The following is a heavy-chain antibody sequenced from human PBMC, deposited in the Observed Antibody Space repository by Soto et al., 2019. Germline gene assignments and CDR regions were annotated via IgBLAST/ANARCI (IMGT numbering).Heavy chain of an antibody. CDR1: GGSISSSSYY. CDR2: IYYSGST. Sequence: SETLSLTCTVSGGSISSSSYYWGWIRQPPGKGLEWIGSIYYSGSTYYNPSLKSRVTISVDTSKNQFSLKLSSVTAADTAVYYCARTGTTGRFNYWGQGTLVTVSS. CDR3: ARTGTTGRFNY. D-gene: IGHD1-7*01. J-gene: IGHJ4*02. V-gene: IGHV4-39*01.